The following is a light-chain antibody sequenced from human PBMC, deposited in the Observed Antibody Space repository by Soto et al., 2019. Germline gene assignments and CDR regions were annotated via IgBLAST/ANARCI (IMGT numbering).Light chain of an antibody. CDR1: QGIGSW. CDR2: AAS. CDR3: QPADSFPYT. Sequence: DIQMTQSPSSVSASVGDRVTITCRASQGIGSWLAWYQQKPGKAPKLLIYAASSLQGAVPSRFSGRGSGTDFTLTISSLQPEDFATYYCQPADSFPYTFGQGTKLEIK. V-gene: IGKV1D-12*01. J-gene: IGKJ2*01.